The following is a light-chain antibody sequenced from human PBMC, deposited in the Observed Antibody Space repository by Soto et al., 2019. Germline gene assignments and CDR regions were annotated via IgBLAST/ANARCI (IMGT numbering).Light chain of an antibody. J-gene: IGLJ1*01. CDR1: SSDVGGYNY. Sequence: SALTQPPSASGSLGQSVIISCTGTSSDVGGYNYVSWYQQHPGKAPKVIIYEVSKRPSGVPDRFSGSKSGNTASLTVSGLQAEDEADYYCSSYAGTTLYVFGTGTQLTVL. CDR2: EVS. CDR3: SSYAGTTLYV. V-gene: IGLV2-8*01.